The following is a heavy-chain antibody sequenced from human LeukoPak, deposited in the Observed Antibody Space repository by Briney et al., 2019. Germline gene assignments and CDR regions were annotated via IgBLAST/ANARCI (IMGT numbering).Heavy chain of an antibody. Sequence: GGSLRLSCAASGFTFSSYWMSWGRQAPGKGLEWVANIKQDGSEKYYVDSVKGRFTISRDNAKNSLYLQMNSLRAEDTAVYYCARESADYYFDYWGQGTLVTVSS. V-gene: IGHV3-7*04. CDR3: ARESADYYFDY. CDR2: IKQDGSEK. J-gene: IGHJ4*02. D-gene: IGHD4/OR15-4a*01. CDR1: GFTFSSYW.